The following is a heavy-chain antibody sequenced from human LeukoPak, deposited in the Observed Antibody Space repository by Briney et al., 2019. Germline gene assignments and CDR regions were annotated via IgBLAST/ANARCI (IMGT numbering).Heavy chain of an antibody. D-gene: IGHD4-17*01. CDR2: IYSGGTT. CDR3: ARVMDYGLYYFDY. Sequence: GGSLRLSCAASGFTVSSNYMTWVRQAPGKGLEWVSVIYSGGTTHYADSVKGRFTISRDNSKNTLYLQMNSLRAEDTAVYYCARVMDYGLYYFDYWGQGTLVTVSS. V-gene: IGHV3-53*01. CDR1: GFTVSSNY. J-gene: IGHJ4*02.